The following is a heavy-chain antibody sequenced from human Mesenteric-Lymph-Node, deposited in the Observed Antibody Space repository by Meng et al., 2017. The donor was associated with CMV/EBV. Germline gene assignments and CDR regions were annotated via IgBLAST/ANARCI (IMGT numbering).Heavy chain of an antibody. D-gene: IGHD6-19*01. J-gene: IGHJ4*02. CDR1: YG. V-gene: IGHV3-23*01. Sequence: YGMGWVRQAPGKGLEWVSVISGSGAGTFYADSVEGRFTISRDTSNNTLYLQMNSLRAEDTAVYYCARDGGMAVSGSWEARLDYWGQGTLVTVSS. CDR2: ISGSGAGT. CDR3: ARDGGMAVSGSWEARLDY.